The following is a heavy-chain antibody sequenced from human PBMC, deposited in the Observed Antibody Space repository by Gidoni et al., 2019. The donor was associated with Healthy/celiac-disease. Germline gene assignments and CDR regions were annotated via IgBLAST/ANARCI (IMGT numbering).Heavy chain of an antibody. CDR1: GFTFRSYG. Sequence: QVQLVESGGGVFQPGRSLRLSCAASGFTFRSYGMHWVRQAPGKGLEWVAVIWYDGSNKYYADSVKGRFTISRDNSKNTLYLQMNSLRAEDTAVYYCARERGRRDGYNFDYWGQGTLVTVSS. V-gene: IGHV3-33*01. CDR2: IWYDGSNK. CDR3: ARERGRRDGYNFDY. D-gene: IGHD5-12*01. J-gene: IGHJ4*02.